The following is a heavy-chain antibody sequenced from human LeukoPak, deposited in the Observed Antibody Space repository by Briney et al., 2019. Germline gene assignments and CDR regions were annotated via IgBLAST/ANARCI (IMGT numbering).Heavy chain of an antibody. J-gene: IGHJ6*02. CDR2: IYSSGIT. D-gene: IGHD6-19*01. V-gene: IGHV4-4*07. CDR3: ARVSPIAVAGSPYYYAMDV. CDR1: GGSISNYY. Sequence: PPETLSLTCNVSGGSISNYYWTWIRQPAGKGLEWIGRIYSSGITTYNPSLKSRAAISVDTSRNQFSLKLSSVTAADTAVYYCARVSPIAVAGSPYYYAMDVWGQGTTVTVSS.